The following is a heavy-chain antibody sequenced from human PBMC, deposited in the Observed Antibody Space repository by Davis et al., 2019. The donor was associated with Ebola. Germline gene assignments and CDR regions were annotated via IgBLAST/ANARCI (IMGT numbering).Heavy chain of an antibody. CDR3: ARLLAYYYDSSGYYSPYYFDY. V-gene: IGHV4-59*08. J-gene: IGHJ4*02. D-gene: IGHD3-22*01. CDR1: GGSISSSY. CDR2: IYYSESS. Sequence: MPSETLSLTCTVSGGSISSSYWSWIRQPPGKGLEWIGYIYYSESSNYNPSLKSRVTISVDTSKNQFSLKLSSVTAADTAVYYCARLLAYYYDSSGYYSPYYFDYWGQGTLVTVSS.